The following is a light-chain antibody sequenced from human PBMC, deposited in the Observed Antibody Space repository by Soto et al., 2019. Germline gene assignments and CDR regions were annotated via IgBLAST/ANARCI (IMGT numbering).Light chain of an antibody. CDR3: CSYAGDSTLV. CDR1: SSDVGGNNF. CDR2: DVS. J-gene: IGLJ3*02. Sequence: QSALTQPRSVSGSPGQSVTISCTGTSSDVGGNNFVSWYQQHPRRAPQLIIYDVSKRPSGVPGRFYGSKSGNTASLTISGLQSEDEADYHCCSYAGDSTLVFGGGTKLTVL. V-gene: IGLV2-11*01.